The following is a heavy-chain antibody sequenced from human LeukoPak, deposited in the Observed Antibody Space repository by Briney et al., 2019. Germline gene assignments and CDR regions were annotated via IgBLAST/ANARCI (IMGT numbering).Heavy chain of an antibody. D-gene: IGHD3-22*01. J-gene: IGHJ6*03. Sequence: PSETLSLTCTVSGGSISSYYWSWIRQPAGKGLEWIGRLYTSGSTNYNPSLNSRVTMSVDTSKNEFSLKLSSVTAADAAVYYCARDLRYYDSYGYYYYYMDVWGKGTTVTISS. CDR3: ARDLRYYDSYGYYYYYMDV. CDR2: LYTSGST. CDR1: GGSISSYY. V-gene: IGHV4-4*07.